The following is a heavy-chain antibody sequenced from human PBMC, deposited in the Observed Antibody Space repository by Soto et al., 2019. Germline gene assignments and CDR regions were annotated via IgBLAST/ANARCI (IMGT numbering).Heavy chain of an antibody. D-gene: IGHD3-16*02. V-gene: IGHV3-23*01. CDR1: GFTFSSYA. J-gene: IGHJ4*02. Sequence: EVQLLESGGGLVQPGGSLRLSCAASGFTFSSYAMSWVRQAPGKGLEWVSAISGSGGSTYYADSVKGRFTISRDNSKNTLYLQMNSLRVEDTAVYYCAKDGLDTFGGVIVGYFDYWGQGTLVTVSS. CDR2: ISGSGGST. CDR3: AKDGLDTFGGVIVGYFDY.